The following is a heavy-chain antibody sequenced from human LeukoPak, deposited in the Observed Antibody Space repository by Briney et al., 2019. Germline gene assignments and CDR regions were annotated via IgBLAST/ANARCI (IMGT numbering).Heavy chain of an antibody. CDR3: VSDILRNFDY. J-gene: IGHJ4*02. CDR1: GFPFNNNH. D-gene: IGHD2-21*01. CDR2: IYGWGSN. Sequence: AGASLLPSSAASGFPFNNNHISWGRQAPGQGLESVSIIYGWGSNKKADSVKGRFTISRYTSKNTLYLQMNSLSAEDSAVYYCVSDILRNFDYWGQGTLVTVSS. V-gene: IGHV3-53*01.